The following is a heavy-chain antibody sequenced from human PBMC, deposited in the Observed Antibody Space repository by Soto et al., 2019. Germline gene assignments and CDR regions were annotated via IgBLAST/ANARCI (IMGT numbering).Heavy chain of an antibody. CDR1: GGSIDSGDYY. Sequence: EPLSLTSTDSGGSIDSGDYYWSWIRQPPGKGLEWIGYVYYSGTTNYNPFLKSRVTLSLDKSKNQFSLKMNSVTAEDTAVYYCASYGNMVRGVTPNLYYFDSWGQGTLVTVSS. J-gene: IGHJ4*02. V-gene: IGHV4-61*05. CDR3: ASYGNMVRGVTPNLYYFDS. D-gene: IGHD3-10*01. CDR2: VYYSGTT.